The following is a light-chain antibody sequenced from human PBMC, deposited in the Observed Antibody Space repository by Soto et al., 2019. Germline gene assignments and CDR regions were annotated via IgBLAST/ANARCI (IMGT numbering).Light chain of an antibody. V-gene: IGKV3-20*01. CDR1: QSVSRSF. J-gene: IGKJ5*01. CDR2: GAS. Sequence: EVVLTQSPAIVSWSPWEKATLPCRASQSVSRSFLAWYQQKPGQPPRLLISGASRRATGIPDRFSGSGSETDFTLTINRLQTEDFAPYYCQHYHSGPRIAFGQGTRLEIK. CDR3: QHYHSGPRIA.